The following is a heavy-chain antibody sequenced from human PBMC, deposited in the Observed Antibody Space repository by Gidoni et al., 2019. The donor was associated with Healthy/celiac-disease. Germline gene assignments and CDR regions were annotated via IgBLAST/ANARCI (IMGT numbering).Heavy chain of an antibody. V-gene: IGHV3-48*02. CDR1: GFTFSSYS. CDR2: SSRSSSTI. Sequence: EVQLVESGGGLVQPGGSLRLSCAASGFTFSSYSMNLVRQAPGKGLEWVSYSSRSSSTIYYADSGKGRFTISRDNAKNSLYLQMNSLRDEDTAVYYCARDLEQYYDFWSGYYSAYYYYGMDVWGQGTTVTVSS. D-gene: IGHD3-3*01. J-gene: IGHJ6*02. CDR3: ARDLEQYYDFWSGYYSAYYYYGMDV.